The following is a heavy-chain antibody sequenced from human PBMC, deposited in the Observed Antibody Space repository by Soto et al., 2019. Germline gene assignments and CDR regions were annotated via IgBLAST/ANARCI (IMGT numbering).Heavy chain of an antibody. CDR1: GGSISHYY. D-gene: IGHD2-8*01. CDR3: ARDRSTYGGGGTGEVKENRFDP. V-gene: IGHV4-59*01. Sequence: SETLSLTCTVSGGSISHYYWSWIRQSPGKGLEWIGYAYYSGSTDYNPSLKSRGTMSVDTSKNQVSLKLNSVTTADTAVYYCARDRSTYGGGGTGEVKENRFDPWGPGTLVTVSS. J-gene: IGHJ5*02. CDR2: AYYSGST.